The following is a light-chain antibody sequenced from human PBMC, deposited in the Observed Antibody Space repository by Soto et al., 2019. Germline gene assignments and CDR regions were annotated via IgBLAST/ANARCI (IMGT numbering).Light chain of an antibody. V-gene: IGKV3-20*01. CDR3: QRYGTAPWT. J-gene: IGKJ1*01. CDR1: QSVCSRC. Sequence: ETVLTQSPGTLSLSPGERVTLSCRASQSVCSRCLAWYQQKPGQSPRLLLYRASSLATGIPDRFSGSGSGTAFTLPISRLEPGDVAVYYCQRYGTAPWTFGQGTKVGIK. CDR2: RAS.